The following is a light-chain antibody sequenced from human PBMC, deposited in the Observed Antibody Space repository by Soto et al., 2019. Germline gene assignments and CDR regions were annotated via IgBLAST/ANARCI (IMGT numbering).Light chain of an antibody. V-gene: IGKV3-15*01. J-gene: IGKJ5*01. Sequence: EIVMTQSPATLSVSPGERATLSCRSGQSVSSNLAWYQQKPGQAPRLLIYGASTRATGIPARFSGSGSGTEFTLTINSLQSEDFAVYFCQQYNNWPITFGQGTRLEIK. CDR2: GAS. CDR3: QQYNNWPIT. CDR1: QSVSSN.